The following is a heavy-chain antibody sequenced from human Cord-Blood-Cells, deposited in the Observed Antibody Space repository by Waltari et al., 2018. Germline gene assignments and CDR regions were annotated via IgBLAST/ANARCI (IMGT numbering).Heavy chain of an antibody. CDR2: MNPNSGNT. D-gene: IGHD7-27*01. V-gene: IGHV1-8*03. CDR3: ARVSLLTGDAFDI. Sequence: QVQLVQSGAEVKKPGASVKVSCQASGYPFPSFETHAARQATGQGLEWMGWMNPNSGNTGYAQKFQGRVTITRNTSISTAYMELSSLRSEDTAVYYCARVSLLTGDAFDIWGQGTMVTVSS. J-gene: IGHJ3*02. CDR1: GYPFPSFE.